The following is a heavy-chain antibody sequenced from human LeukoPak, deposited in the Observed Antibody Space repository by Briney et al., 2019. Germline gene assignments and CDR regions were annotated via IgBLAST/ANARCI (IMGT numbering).Heavy chain of an antibody. J-gene: IGHJ4*02. CDR2: INPNSGGT. Sequence: GASVKDSCKASGYTFIDYYIHWVRQAPGQGLEWMGRINPNSGGTSYAQKFQDRVTMTRDASISTAYMELSRLRSDDTAVYYCARDLAGYSSGWYYFDYWGQGTLVTVSS. D-gene: IGHD6-19*01. V-gene: IGHV1-2*06. CDR1: GYTFIDYY. CDR3: ARDLAGYSSGWYYFDY.